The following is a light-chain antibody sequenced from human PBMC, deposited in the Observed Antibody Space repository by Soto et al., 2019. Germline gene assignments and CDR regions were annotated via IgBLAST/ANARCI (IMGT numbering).Light chain of an antibody. Sequence: QSALTQPASVSGSPGQSITISCTGTSSDVGSYNLVSWYQQLPGKAPKLIIFEVNERPSGISNRFSGSKSGNTASLTISELQGEDEAHYYCCSYACSSIFVFGGGTQLTVL. CDR3: CSYACSSIFV. CDR1: SSDVGSYNL. J-gene: IGLJ2*01. V-gene: IGLV2-23*02. CDR2: EVN.